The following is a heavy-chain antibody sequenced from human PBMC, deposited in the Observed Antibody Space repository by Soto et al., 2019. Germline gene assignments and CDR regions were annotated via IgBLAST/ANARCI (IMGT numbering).Heavy chain of an antibody. CDR3: AKDKEMGSVVTPSDY. J-gene: IGHJ4*02. CDR2: ISGSGGST. D-gene: IGHD2-21*02. V-gene: IGHV3-23*01. Sequence: GGSLRLSCAASGFTFSSYAMSWVRQAPGKGLEWVSAISGSGGSTYYADSVKGRFTISRDNSKNTLYLQMSSLRAEDTAVYYCAKDKEMGSVVTPSDYWGQGTLVTVSS. CDR1: GFTFSSYA.